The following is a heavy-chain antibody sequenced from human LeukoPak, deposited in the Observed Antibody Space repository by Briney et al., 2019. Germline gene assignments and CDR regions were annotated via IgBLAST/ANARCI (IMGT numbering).Heavy chain of an antibody. J-gene: IGHJ4*02. CDR1: GFTFSSYG. CDR3: ATYRQVLLPFES. CDR2: ISYDGSNK. D-gene: IGHD2-8*02. V-gene: IGHV3-30*03. Sequence: GGSLRLSCAASGFTFSSYGMHWVRQAPGKGLEWASVISYDGSNKYYADSVKGRFTISRDNSKNTLYLQMNSLRAEDTAVYYCATYRQVLLPFESWGQGTLVTVSS.